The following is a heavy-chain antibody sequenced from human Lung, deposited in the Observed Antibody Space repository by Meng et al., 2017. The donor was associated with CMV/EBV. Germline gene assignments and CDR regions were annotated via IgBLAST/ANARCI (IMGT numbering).Heavy chain of an antibody. Sequence: VQLLESGGGLVQPGGSLRLSCAASGFSLSHNAMSWVRQAPGKGLEWVSAIEGSNDNTHYADSVKGRFAISRDASTNTLYLQMNNLRAEDTAIYDCAKDIFRWAFDYWGHGTLVTVSS. CDR3: AKDIFRWAFDY. J-gene: IGHJ4*01. V-gene: IGHV3-23*01. CDR2: IEGSNDNT. CDR1: GFSLSHNA. D-gene: IGHD1-26*01.